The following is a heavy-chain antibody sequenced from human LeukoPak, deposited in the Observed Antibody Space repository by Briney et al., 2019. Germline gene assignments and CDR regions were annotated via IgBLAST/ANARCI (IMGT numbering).Heavy chain of an antibody. J-gene: IGHJ5*02. CDR1: GFTFSSYS. Sequence: GGSLRLSCAASGFTFSSYSMNWVRQAPGKGLEWVSYISGSSSPIYYADSVKGRFIISRNNAKNSLYLQMNSLRAEDTAVYYCAGTVAGLNWFDPWGQGTLVTVSS. D-gene: IGHD6-19*01. CDR2: ISGSSSPI. V-gene: IGHV3-48*04. CDR3: AGTVAGLNWFDP.